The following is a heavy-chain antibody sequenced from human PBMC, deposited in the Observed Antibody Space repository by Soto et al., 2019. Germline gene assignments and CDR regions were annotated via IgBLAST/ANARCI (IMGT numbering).Heavy chain of an antibody. D-gene: IGHD3-3*01. CDR3: ARGGGVLRFLEWSRPTNWFDP. V-gene: IGHV4-38-2*01. CDR2: IYHSGST. J-gene: IGHJ5*02. CDR1: GYSISSGYY. Sequence: SETLSLTCAVSGYSISSGYYWGWIRQPPGKGLEWIGSIYHSGSTYYNPSLKSRVTISVDTSKNQFSLKLSSVTAADTAAYYCARGGGVLRFLEWSRPTNWFDPWGQGTLVTVSS.